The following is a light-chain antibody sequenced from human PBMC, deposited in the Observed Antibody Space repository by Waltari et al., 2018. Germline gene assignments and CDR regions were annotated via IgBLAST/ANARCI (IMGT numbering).Light chain of an antibody. CDR3: QQYYTNPIT. CDR2: WAS. CDR1: QSILYNFNSKNY. Sequence: DIVMTQSPDSLAVSLGEGATINCKSGQSILYNFNSKNYLAWYQQKPGQPPKLLISWASIRESGVPDRFSGSGSGTDFALTISSLQAEDVAVYYCQQYYTNPITFGPGTKLEIK. V-gene: IGKV4-1*01. J-gene: IGKJ3*01.